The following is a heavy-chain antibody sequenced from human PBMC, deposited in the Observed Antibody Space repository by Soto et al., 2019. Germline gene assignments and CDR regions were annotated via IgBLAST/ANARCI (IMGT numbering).Heavy chain of an antibody. CDR1: GYTFTSYG. CDR3: ARRHWGKSFHYFDY. CDR2: ISAYNGNT. J-gene: IGHJ4*02. V-gene: IGHV1-18*01. Sequence: QVQLVQSGAEVKRPGASVKVSCKASGYTFTSYGISWVRQAPGQGLEWMGWISAYNGNTNYAQKLQGRVNMTTDTATSTAYMELRSLRSDDTAVYYCARRHWGKSFHYFDYWGQGTLVTVSS. D-gene: IGHD7-27*01.